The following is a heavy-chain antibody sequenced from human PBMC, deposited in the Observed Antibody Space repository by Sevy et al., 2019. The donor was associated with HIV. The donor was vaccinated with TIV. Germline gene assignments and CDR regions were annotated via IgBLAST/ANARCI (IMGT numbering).Heavy chain of an antibody. CDR1: GGSISSYY. V-gene: IGHV4-59*01. Sequence: SDTLSLTCTVSGGSISSYYWSWIRQPPGKGLEWIGYIYYSGSTNYNPSLKSRVTISVDTSKNQFSLKLSSVTAADTAVYYCAREDYGGNSGAFDIWGQGTMVTVSS. CDR2: IYYSGST. J-gene: IGHJ3*02. CDR3: AREDYGGNSGAFDI. D-gene: IGHD4-17*01.